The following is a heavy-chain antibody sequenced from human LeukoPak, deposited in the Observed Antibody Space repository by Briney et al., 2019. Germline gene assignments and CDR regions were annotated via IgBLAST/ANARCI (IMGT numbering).Heavy chain of an antibody. D-gene: IGHD3-10*01. J-gene: IGHJ4*02. CDR2: IYYSGST. Sequence: SETLSLTCTVSRGSISSYYWSWIRQPPGKGLEWIGYIYYSGSTNYNPSLKSRVTISVDTSKNQFSLKLSSVTAADTAVYYCARESVGGSGSSFDSWGQGTLVTVSS. CDR3: ARESVGGSGSSFDS. CDR1: RGSISSYY. V-gene: IGHV4-59*01.